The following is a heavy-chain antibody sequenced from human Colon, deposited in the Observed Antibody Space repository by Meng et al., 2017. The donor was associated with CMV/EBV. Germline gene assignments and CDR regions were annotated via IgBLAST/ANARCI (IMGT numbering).Heavy chain of an antibody. D-gene: IGHD6-25*01. V-gene: IGHV3-33*08. CDR3: ATGGGTEAAAAGVFDF. Sequence: GESLKISCAASGFTFSNYAMSWVRQAPGKGLEWVASIWFDGSKKFYADSVKGRFTISRDNSRNMQFLEMNSLRDDDTAVYFCATGGGTEAAAAGVFDFWGQGTLVTVSS. CDR2: IWFDGSKK. CDR1: GFTFSNYA. J-gene: IGHJ4*02.